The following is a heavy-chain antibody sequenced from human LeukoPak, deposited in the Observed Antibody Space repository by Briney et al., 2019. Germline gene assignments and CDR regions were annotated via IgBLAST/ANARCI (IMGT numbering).Heavy chain of an antibody. V-gene: IGHV3-30-3*01. CDR2: ISYDGSNK. J-gene: IGHJ6*02. Sequence: PGRSLRLSCAASGFTFSSYGMHWVRQAPGKGLEWVAVISYDGSNKYYADSVKGRFTISRDNSKNTLYLQMNSLRAEDTAVYYCARELDYGMDVWGQGTTVTVSS. CDR3: ARELDYGMDV. CDR1: GFTFSSYG.